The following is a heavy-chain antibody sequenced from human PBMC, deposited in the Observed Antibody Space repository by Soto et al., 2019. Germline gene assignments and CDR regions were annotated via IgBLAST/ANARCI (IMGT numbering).Heavy chain of an antibody. CDR2: ISYDGSNK. D-gene: IGHD1-26*01. J-gene: IGHJ6*02. V-gene: IGHV3-30-3*01. CDR3: ARGPVGGVARSDYYFFGMDV. CDR1: GLTFSSYA. Sequence: QVQLVESGGGVVQPGRSLRLSCAASGLTFSSYAMHWVRQAPGKGLEWVAVISYDGSNKYYADSVKGRFTISRDNSKNTLFLQMNSLRSEDTAVYYCARGPVGGVARSDYYFFGMDVWGQGTTVTVSS.